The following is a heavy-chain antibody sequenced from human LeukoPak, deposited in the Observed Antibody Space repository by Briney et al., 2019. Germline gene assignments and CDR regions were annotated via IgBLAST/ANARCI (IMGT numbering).Heavy chain of an antibody. CDR2: INPNSGGT. CDR1: GYTFTGYY. D-gene: IGHD3-22*01. Sequence: ASVKVSCKASGYTFTGYYMHWVRQAPGQGLEWMGWINPNSGGTNYAQKFQGRVTMTRDTSISTAYMELSRLRSDDTAVYYCARQPRRYYYDSSGYWPDYWGQGTLVTVSS. V-gene: IGHV1-2*02. J-gene: IGHJ4*02. CDR3: ARQPRRYYYDSSGYWPDY.